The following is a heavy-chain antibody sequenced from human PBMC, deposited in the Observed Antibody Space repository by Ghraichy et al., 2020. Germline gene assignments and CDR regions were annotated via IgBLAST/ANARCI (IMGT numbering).Heavy chain of an antibody. CDR1: GFTFKNYA. J-gene: IGHJ4*02. D-gene: IGHD3-16*01. V-gene: IGHV3-23*01. Sequence: GGSLRLSCAASGFTFKNYAMGWVRQAPGKGLEWVSGIDGGGGSQYYAGSVRGLFTISRDNSKNTVYLQMNSLSAEDTALYYCAKTKGGASHPYHFDSWGQGTLVTVSS. CDR2: IDGGGGSQ. CDR3: AKTKGGASHPYHFDS.